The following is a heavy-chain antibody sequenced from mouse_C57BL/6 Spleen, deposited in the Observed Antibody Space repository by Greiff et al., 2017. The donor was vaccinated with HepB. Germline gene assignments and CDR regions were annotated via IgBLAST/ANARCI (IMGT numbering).Heavy chain of an antibody. D-gene: IGHD4-1*01. Sequence: VKLQQSGPGLVQPSQSLSITCTVSGFSLTSYGVHWVRQSPGKGLEWLGVIWRGGSTDYNAAFMSRLSITKDNSKSQVFFKMNSLQADDTAIYYCAKNSLGGSYAMDYWGQGTSVTVSS. CDR3: AKNSLGGSYAMDY. J-gene: IGHJ4*01. CDR1: GFSLTSYG. V-gene: IGHV2-5*01. CDR2: IWRGGST.